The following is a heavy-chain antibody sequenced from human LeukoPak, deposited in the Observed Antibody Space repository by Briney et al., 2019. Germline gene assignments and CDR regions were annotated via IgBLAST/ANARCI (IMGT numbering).Heavy chain of an antibody. CDR3: ARGQATTAPYAHYFDY. J-gene: IGHJ4*02. Sequence: GASVKVSCKASGYTFTGYYMHWVRQAPGQGLEWMGWINPNSGGTNYAQKFQGRVTMTRDTSISTAYMELSRLRSDDTAVYYCARGQATTAPYAHYFDYWGQGTLVTVSS. D-gene: IGHD5-12*01. CDR2: INPNSGGT. CDR1: GYTFTGYY. V-gene: IGHV1-2*02.